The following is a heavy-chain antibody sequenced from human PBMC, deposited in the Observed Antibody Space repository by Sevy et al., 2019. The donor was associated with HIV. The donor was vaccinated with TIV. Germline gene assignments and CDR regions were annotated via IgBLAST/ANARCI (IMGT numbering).Heavy chain of an antibody. CDR1: GFTFSNYA. J-gene: IGHJ4*02. V-gene: IGHV3-23*01. D-gene: IGHD3-16*01. Sequence: GGCLRLSCGASGFTFSNYAMSWVRQAPGKGPEWVSGINNGGSTYYADSVKGRFTISRDNSKKMVFLQMNSLRAEDTAVYYCASGDTHMITDLDYWGQGALVTVSS. CDR2: INNGGST. CDR3: ASGDTHMITDLDY.